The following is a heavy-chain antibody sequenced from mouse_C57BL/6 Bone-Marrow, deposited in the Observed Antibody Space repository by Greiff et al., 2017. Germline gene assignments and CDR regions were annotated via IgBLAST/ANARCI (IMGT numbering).Heavy chain of an antibody. V-gene: IGHV2-9-1*01. J-gene: IGHJ3*01. D-gene: IGHD1-1*01. Sequence: QVQLKESGPGLVAPSQSLSISCTASGFTLTSYSISWVRQPPGKGLEWLGVIWPGGGTNYNSAPKSRLSTCKDNSKSQVILKMNSLQPDRTARYYCARNVGYCGSSYVVWFAYWGQGTLVTVSA. CDR3: ARNVGYCGSSYVVWFAY. CDR2: IWPGGGT. CDR1: GFTLTSYS.